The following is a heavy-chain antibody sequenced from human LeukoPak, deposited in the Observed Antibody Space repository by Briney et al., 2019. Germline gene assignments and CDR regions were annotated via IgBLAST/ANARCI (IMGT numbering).Heavy chain of an antibody. J-gene: IGHJ3*02. V-gene: IGHV4-61*01. CDR2: IYYSGST. CDR1: GGSISSSSYY. D-gene: IGHD6-19*01. CDR3: TRGHLVGGWFKYDAFDI. Sequence: SETLSLTCTVSGGSISSSSYYWSWIRQPPGKGLEWIGYIYYSGSTNYNPSLKSRVTISVDTSKNQFPLKLSSVTAADTAVYYCTRGHLVGGWFKYDAFDIWGQGTMVTVSS.